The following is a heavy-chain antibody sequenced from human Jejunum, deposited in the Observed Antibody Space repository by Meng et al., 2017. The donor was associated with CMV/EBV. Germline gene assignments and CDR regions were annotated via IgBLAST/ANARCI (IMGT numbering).Heavy chain of an antibody. D-gene: IGHD3-10*01. CDR3: ARGGDRGEEDY. V-gene: IGHV1-2*02. CDR2: IKPKNGAT. Sequence: KASRYTFTDYFVHWVRQAPGQGLEWMGWIKPKNGATNYEQKYQGRVTLTRDTSISTAYMELTSLKSDDTAMYYCARGGDRGEEDYWGQGTLVTVSS. CDR1: RYTFTDYF. J-gene: IGHJ4*02.